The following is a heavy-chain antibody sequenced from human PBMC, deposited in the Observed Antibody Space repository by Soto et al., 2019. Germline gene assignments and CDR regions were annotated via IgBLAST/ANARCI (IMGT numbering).Heavy chain of an antibody. Sequence: PGESLKISCKGSGYSFTSYWIGWVRQMPGKGLEWMGIIYPGDSDTRYSPSFQGQVTISADKSISTAYLQWSSLKASDTAMYYCAGTPGIAVAGEKYYYYYGMDVWGQGTTVTVSS. D-gene: IGHD6-19*01. CDR1: GYSFTSYW. J-gene: IGHJ6*02. CDR3: AGTPGIAVAGEKYYYYYGMDV. CDR2: IYPGDSDT. V-gene: IGHV5-51*01.